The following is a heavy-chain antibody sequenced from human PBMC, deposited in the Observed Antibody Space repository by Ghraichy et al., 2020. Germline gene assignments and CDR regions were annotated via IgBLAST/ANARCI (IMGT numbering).Heavy chain of an antibody. V-gene: IGHV3-72*01. CDR1: GFTFSDHY. CDR3: ARRPRELSGYTYYYYGMDV. D-gene: IGHD5-12*01. J-gene: IGHJ6*02. CDR2: TRNKANSYTT. Sequence: GGSLRLSCAASGFTFSDHYMDWVRQAPGKGLEWVGRTRNKANSYTTEYAASVKGRFTISRDDSKNSLYLQMNSLKTEDTAVYYCARRPRELSGYTYYYYGMDVWGQGTTVTVSS.